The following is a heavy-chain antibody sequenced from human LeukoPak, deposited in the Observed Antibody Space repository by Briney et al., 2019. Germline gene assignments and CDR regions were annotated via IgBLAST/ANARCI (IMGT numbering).Heavy chain of an antibody. CDR3: AKDGLDYGTPPYWYFDL. Sequence: GGSLRLSCAASGFTFNNYGIHWVRQARGKGLEWVAFIRYDGSNEYYADSVKGRFTISRDNSKNTLYLQMNSLRAEDTAVYYCAKDGLDYGTPPYWYFDLWGRGTLVTVSS. D-gene: IGHD3/OR15-3a*01. V-gene: IGHV3-30*02. CDR1: GFTFNNYG. CDR2: IRYDGSNE. J-gene: IGHJ2*01.